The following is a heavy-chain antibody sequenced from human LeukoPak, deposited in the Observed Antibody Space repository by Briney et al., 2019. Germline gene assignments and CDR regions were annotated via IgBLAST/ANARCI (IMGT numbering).Heavy chain of an antibody. Sequence: SETLSLTCTVSGGSISSNYWSWIRQPPGKGLEWNGYISFSGTTSYNPSLESRVTMSVGTSKNQFSLKLTPVTAADTAVYYCARHGRPGYGGYENAFDIWGQGTMVTVSS. CDR2: ISFSGTT. CDR1: GGSISSNY. CDR3: ARHGRPGYGGYENAFDI. V-gene: IGHV4-59*01. J-gene: IGHJ3*02. D-gene: IGHD5-12*01.